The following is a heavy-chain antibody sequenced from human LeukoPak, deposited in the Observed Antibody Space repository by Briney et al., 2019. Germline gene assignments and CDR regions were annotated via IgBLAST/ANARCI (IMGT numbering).Heavy chain of an antibody. Sequence: PGGSLRLSCAASGFTFSRYTMNWVRQAPGKGLEWVSSISSSSSYIYYADSVTGRFTISRDNAKNSLYLQMNSLRAEDTAVYYCASPGLRHGYSHGYHGMDVWGQGTTVTVSS. CDR3: ASPGLRHGYSHGYHGMDV. D-gene: IGHD5-18*01. CDR1: GFTFSRYT. J-gene: IGHJ6*02. V-gene: IGHV3-21*01. CDR2: ISSSSSYI.